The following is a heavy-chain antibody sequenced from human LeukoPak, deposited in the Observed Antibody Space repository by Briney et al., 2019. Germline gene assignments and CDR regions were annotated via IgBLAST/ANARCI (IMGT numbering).Heavy chain of an antibody. CDR3: ARRNYDSRASDAFDI. CDR1: GGSNSSSSYY. J-gene: IGHJ3*02. CDR2: IYYSGST. D-gene: IGHD3-22*01. Sequence: PSETLSLTCTVSGGSNSSSSYYWGWIRQPPGKGLEWIGSIYYSGSTYYNPSLKSRVTISVDTSKNQFSLKLSSVTAADTAVYYCARRNYDSRASDAFDIWGQGTMVTVSS. V-gene: IGHV4-39*01.